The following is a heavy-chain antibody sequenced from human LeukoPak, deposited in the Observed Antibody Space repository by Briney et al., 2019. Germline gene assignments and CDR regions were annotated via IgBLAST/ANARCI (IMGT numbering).Heavy chain of an antibody. V-gene: IGHV3-21*01. CDR3: ARGPTYYDPSGFYSEY. J-gene: IGHJ4*02. CDR1: GFTFSTYS. CDR2: TTSTGGNI. Sequence: GGSLRLSCAASGFTFSTYSMNWVRQAQGKGLEWVSSTTSTGGNIYYADSVRGRFTISRDNAKNSLYLQMNSLRAEDTAVYFCARGPTYYDPSGFYSEYWGQGTLVTVSS. D-gene: IGHD3-22*01.